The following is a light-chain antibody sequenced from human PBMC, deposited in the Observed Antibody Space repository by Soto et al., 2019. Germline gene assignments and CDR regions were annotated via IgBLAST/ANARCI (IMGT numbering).Light chain of an antibody. J-gene: IGKJ1*01. Sequence: EIVLTQSPGTLSLSPGERGTLSCMASQTVNSNYLAWYQRKPGQAPRLLIYGASNRATDIPLRFSGSGSGTVFTLTITRLEPEDFAVYYCQQYGSSPPTFGQGTKVEIK. V-gene: IGKV3-20*01. CDR2: GAS. CDR1: QTVNSNY. CDR3: QQYGSSPPT.